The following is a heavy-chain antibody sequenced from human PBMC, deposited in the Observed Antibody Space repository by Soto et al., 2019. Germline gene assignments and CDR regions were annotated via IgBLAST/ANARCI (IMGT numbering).Heavy chain of an antibody. CDR3: TTDLNGGFDY. CDR2: IKSETDGETT. Sequence: PXGSLRLSCAASGFAFSNAGMSWVRQAPGKGLEWVGRIKSETDGETTDYVAPVKGRFTISRDDSKNTLYLQMNSLKIEDTAVYYCTTDLNGGFDYWGRGTLVTVSS. J-gene: IGHJ4*02. CDR1: GFAFSNAG. V-gene: IGHV3-15*01. D-gene: IGHD2-8*01.